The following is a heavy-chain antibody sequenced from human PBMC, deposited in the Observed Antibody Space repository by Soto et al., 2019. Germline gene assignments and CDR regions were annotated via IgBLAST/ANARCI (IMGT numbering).Heavy chain of an antibody. Sequence: GASVKVSCKASGYTFTSYAMHWVRQAPGQRLEWMGWINAGNGNTKYSQKFQGRVTVTRDTSTSTAYMELSSLRSEDTAVYYCAREGGRYYYYYMDVWGKGTTVTVSS. CDR1: GYTFTSYA. D-gene: IGHD3-16*01. J-gene: IGHJ6*03. CDR2: INAGNGNT. CDR3: AREGGRYYYYYMDV. V-gene: IGHV1-3*01.